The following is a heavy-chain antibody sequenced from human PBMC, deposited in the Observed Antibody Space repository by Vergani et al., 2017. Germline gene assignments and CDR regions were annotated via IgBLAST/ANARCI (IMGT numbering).Heavy chain of an antibody. CDR2: IYYSGST. CDR3: ARNWGGYYYYGMDV. J-gene: IGHJ6*02. CDR1: GGSISNYY. D-gene: IGHD3-16*01. V-gene: IGHV4-59*01. Sequence: QVQLQESGPGLVKPSETLSLNCTVSGGSISNYYWSWILQPPGKGLELIGYIYYSGSTTNNPSLKSRVTISVDTSKNQFSLKLSSVTAEDTAVYYCARNWGGYYYYGMDVWGQGTTVTVSS.